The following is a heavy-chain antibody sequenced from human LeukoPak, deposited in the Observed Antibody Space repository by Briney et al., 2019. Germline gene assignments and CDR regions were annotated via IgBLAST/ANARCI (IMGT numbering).Heavy chain of an antibody. CDR1: GFSFSSYW. D-gene: IGHD6-13*01. CDR2: IVGDGSTT. J-gene: IGHJ5*02. CDR3: ARTLVAAPGSKGGP. Sequence: GGSLRLACAASGFSFSSYWMHWVRQVPGKGLLWVSRIVGDGSTTSYADSVKGRFTISRDNAKNSLYLQMNSLRAEDTAVYYCARTLVAAPGSKGGPWGQGTLVTVSS. V-gene: IGHV3-74*01.